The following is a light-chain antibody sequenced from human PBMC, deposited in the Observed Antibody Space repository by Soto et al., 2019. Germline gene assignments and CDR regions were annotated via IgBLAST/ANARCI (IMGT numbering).Light chain of an antibody. CDR2: KNN. J-gene: IGLJ3*02. Sequence: QPVLTQPPSVSGAPGQTITISCTGSSSNVGANYDVHWYQVLPGAGPRLLIYKNNNRPSGVPDRFSGSKSGTSASLAITGLRAEDEADYYCQSYDNILSGPLFGGGTKLTVL. CDR3: QSYDNILSGPL. V-gene: IGLV1-40*01. CDR1: SSNVGANYD.